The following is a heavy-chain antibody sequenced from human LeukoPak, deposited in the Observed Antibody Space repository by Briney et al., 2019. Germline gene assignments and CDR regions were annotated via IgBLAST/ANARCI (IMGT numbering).Heavy chain of an antibody. Sequence: GASLRLSCAASGFTFNTYGINWVRQAPGKGLEWVSGTCGSGAATYYADSVKGRFTISRDNSKNILYLQMNSLRAEDTAIYYCARDLRICPRKYDSSSHPFDYWGQGTLVTVCS. D-gene: IGHD3-22*01. CDR1: GFTFNTYG. J-gene: IGHJ4*02. CDR2: TCGSGAAT. CDR3: ARDLRICPRKYDSSSHPFDY. V-gene: IGHV3-23*01.